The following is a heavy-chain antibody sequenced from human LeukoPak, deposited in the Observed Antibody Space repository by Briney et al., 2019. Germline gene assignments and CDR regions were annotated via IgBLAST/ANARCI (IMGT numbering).Heavy chain of an antibody. CDR1: GYTFTGYY. CDR2: INPNSGGT. Sequence: ASVKVSCKASGYTFTGYYMHWVRQAPGQGLEWMGWINPNSGGTNYAQKFQGRVTMTRDTSISTAYMGLSRLRSDDTAVYYCARDRDYYDSSGYYSHSSYAFDIWGQGTMVTVSS. D-gene: IGHD3-22*01. V-gene: IGHV1-2*02. CDR3: ARDRDYYDSSGYYSHSSYAFDI. J-gene: IGHJ3*02.